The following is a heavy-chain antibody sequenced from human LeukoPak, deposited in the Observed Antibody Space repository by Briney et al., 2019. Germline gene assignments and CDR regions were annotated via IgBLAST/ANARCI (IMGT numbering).Heavy chain of an antibody. J-gene: IGHJ4*02. D-gene: IGHD6-13*01. CDR3: AKVPLAIAAAGRAY. Sequence: GGSLRLSCAASGFTFSSSAMHWVRQAPGKGLEWVAVISYDGSNKYYADSVKGRFTISRDNAKNSLYLQMNSLRAEDTAVYYCAKVPLAIAAAGRAYWGQGTLVTVSS. V-gene: IGHV3-30-3*01. CDR1: GFTFSSSA. CDR2: ISYDGSNK.